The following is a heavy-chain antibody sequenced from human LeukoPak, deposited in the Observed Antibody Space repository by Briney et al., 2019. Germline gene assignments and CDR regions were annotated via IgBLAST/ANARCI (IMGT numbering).Heavy chain of an antibody. Sequence: PSETLSLTCTVSGGSISSYYWSWIRQSPGKGLECIGYIHYTGSTNYNPSLKSRVTISVDTSKNQFSLKLSSVTAADTAVYYCAREGLNMVRGVIPKEAWGWFDPWGQGTLVTVSS. CDR3: AREGLNMVRGVIPKEAWGWFDP. CDR1: GGSISSYY. J-gene: IGHJ5*02. V-gene: IGHV4-4*08. D-gene: IGHD3-10*01. CDR2: IHYTGST.